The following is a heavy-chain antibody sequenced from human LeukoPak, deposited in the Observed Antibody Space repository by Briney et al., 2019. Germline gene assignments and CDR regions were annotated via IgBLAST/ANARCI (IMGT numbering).Heavy chain of an antibody. D-gene: IGHD7-27*01. CDR3: ARYEGWDQHWGFDP. CDR1: GYTFTGYY. J-gene: IGHJ5*02. CDR2: INPNSGGT. V-gene: IGHV1-2*02. Sequence: ASVKVSCKASGYTFTGYYMHWVRQAPGQGLEWMGWINPNSGGTNYAQKFQGRVTMTRDTSISTAYMELSRLRSDDTAVYYRARYEGWDQHWGFDPWGQGTLVTVSS.